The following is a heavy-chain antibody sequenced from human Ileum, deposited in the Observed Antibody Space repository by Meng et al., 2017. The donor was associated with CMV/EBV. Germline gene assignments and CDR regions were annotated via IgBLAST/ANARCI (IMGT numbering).Heavy chain of an antibody. CDR1: GGSISTYY. CDR2: INAGGST. CDR3: AREENTVNQFEY. J-gene: IGHJ4*02. Sequence: QVHLQESDPGLGKPSDTLSLTCAVSGGSISTYYWTWVRQPAGKGLEWIGRINAGGSTNDNPSLKSRVTMSVDTSKNQFSLKVTSVTAADTAVYYCAREENTVNQFEYWGQGTLVTVSS. D-gene: IGHD4-17*01. V-gene: IGHV4-4*07.